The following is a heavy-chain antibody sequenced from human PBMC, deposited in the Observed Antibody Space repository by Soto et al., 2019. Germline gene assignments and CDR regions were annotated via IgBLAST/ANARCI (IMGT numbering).Heavy chain of an antibody. CDR3: ARRVRMSGYYYGMDV. V-gene: IGHV5-10-1*01. Sequence: GASLKISCKGSGYSFTSYWISWVRQMPGKGLEWMGRIDPSDSYTNYSPSFQGHVTISADKSISTAYLQWSSLEASDTAMYYCARRVRMSGYYYGMDVCGQGTTSTVAS. CDR2: IDPSDSYT. J-gene: IGHJ6*01. D-gene: IGHD2-15*01. CDR1: GYSFTSYW.